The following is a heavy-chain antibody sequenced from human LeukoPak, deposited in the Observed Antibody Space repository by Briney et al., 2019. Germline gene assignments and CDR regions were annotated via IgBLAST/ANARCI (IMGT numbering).Heavy chain of an antibody. CDR1: GYTFTSYY. J-gene: IGHJ6*02. D-gene: IGHD4-17*01. Sequence: ASVNVSCKASGYTFTSYYMHWVRRAPGQGLEWMGIINPSGGSTNYAQKFQGRVTITADESTSTAYMELSSLRSEDTAVYYCARDHDYGDYGYYYGMDVWGQGTTVTVSS. CDR2: INPSGGST. CDR3: ARDHDYGDYGYYYGMDV. V-gene: IGHV1-46*01.